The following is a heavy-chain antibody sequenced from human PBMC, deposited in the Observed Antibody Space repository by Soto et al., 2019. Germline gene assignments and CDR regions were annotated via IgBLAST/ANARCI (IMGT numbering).Heavy chain of an antibody. CDR1: GGSISSYY. CDR3: ARGQWDFWSGYFGFDP. Sequence: SETLSLTCTVAGGSISSYYWSWIRQPPGKGLEWIGYIYYSGSTNYNPSLKSRVTISVDTSKNQFSLKLSSVTAADTAVYYCARGQWDFWSGYFGFDPWGQGTLVTASS. V-gene: IGHV4-59*01. D-gene: IGHD3-3*01. CDR2: IYYSGST. J-gene: IGHJ5*02.